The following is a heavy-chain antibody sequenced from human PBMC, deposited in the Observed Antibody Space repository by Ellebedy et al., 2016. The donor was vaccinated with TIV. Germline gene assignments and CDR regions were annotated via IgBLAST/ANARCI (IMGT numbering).Heavy chain of an antibody. J-gene: IGHJ4*02. CDR3: AREVSSGWYYFDN. V-gene: IGHV3-33*01. D-gene: IGHD6-19*01. CDR2: IWSDGSNT. Sequence: GESLKISXAASGFRFSSHGMHWVRQAPGKGLEWVASIWSDGSNTYYPDSVKGRFTISRDNSKNTLYLQMNSLRAEDTAGYYCAREVSSGWYYFDNWGQGTLVTVST. CDR1: GFRFSSHG.